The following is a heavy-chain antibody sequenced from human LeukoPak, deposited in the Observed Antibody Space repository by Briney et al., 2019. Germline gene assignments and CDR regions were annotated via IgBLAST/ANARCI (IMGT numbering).Heavy chain of an antibody. CDR1: GFTFSSYA. CDR3: AKAPLTGLLWFGEFLNWFDP. V-gene: IGHV3-23*01. D-gene: IGHD3-10*01. Sequence: GGSLRLSCAASGFTFSSYAMSWVRQAAGKGLEWDSAISGSGGSTYYADSVKGRFTISRDNSKNTLYLQMNSLRAEDTAVYYCAKAPLTGLLWFGEFLNWFDPWGQGTLVTVSS. J-gene: IGHJ5*02. CDR2: ISGSGGST.